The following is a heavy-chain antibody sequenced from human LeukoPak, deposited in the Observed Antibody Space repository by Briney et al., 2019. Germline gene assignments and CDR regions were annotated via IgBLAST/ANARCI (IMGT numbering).Heavy chain of an antibody. D-gene: IGHD3-10*01. CDR1: GYTLTELS. CDR2: FDPEDGET. J-gene: IGHJ5*02. Sequence: ASVKVSCKVSGYTLTELSMHWVRQAPGKGLEWMGGFDPEDGETIYAQKFQGRVTMTEDTSTDTAYMELSSLRSEDTVVYYCATARMVRGVISRFDPWGQGTLVTVSS. CDR3: ATARMVRGVISRFDP. V-gene: IGHV1-24*01.